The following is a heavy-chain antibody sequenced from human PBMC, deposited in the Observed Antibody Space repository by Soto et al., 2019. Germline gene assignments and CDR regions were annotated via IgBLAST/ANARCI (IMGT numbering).Heavy chain of an antibody. CDR1: GYTFTNYG. CDR2: VSAYNRKT. V-gene: IGHV1-18*04. CDR3: ARERQWAPLLY. Sequence: QVRLVQSGLEVKKPGASVRLSCKTSGYTFTNYGVTWVRQAPGQGLEWMGWVSAYNRKTNYAQKFEDRVIMTTDTSTSTAYLELRNLKSDDTAVYYCARERQWAPLLYWGEGTLVTVS. D-gene: IGHD1-26*01. J-gene: IGHJ4*02.